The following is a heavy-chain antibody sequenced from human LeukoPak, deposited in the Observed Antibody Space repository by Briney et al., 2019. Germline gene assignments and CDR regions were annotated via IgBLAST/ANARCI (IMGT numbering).Heavy chain of an antibody. CDR3: ARDLSGSGSYYMDV. CDR2: ISSSSSTI. Sequence: SGGSLRLSCAASGFTFSSYSMNWVRQAPGKGLEWVSYISSSSSTIYYADSVKGRFTISRDNAKNSLYLQMNSLRAEDTAVYYCARDLSGSGSYYMDVWGKGTTVTVSS. CDR1: GFTFSSYS. J-gene: IGHJ6*03. D-gene: IGHD3-10*01. V-gene: IGHV3-48*01.